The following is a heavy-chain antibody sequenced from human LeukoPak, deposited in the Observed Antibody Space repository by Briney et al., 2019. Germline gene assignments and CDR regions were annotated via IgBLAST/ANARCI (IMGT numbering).Heavy chain of an antibody. D-gene: IGHD2-2*01. CDR3: ARSLRHCTSTSCSLYYYMDV. Sequence: GRSLRLSCAASGFTFSSYGMHWVRQAPGKGLEWVAVIWYDGSNKYYADSVKGRFTISRDNSKKTLFLQMTSLRDGDTAVYYCARSLRHCTSTSCSLYYYMDVWGKGTTVTVSS. CDR1: GFTFSSYG. J-gene: IGHJ6*03. V-gene: IGHV3-33*01. CDR2: IWYDGSNK.